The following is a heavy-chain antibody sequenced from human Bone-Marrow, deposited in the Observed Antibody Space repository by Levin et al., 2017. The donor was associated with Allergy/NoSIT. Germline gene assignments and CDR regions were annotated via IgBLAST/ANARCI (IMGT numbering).Heavy chain of an antibody. CDR3: ARPLRTGYYKFYFDY. D-gene: IGHD3-9*01. J-gene: IGHJ4*02. Sequence: SCAASGFTFSSYEMNWVRQAPGKGLEWVSYISSSGSTIYYADSVKGRFTISRDNAKNSLYLQMNSLRAEDTAVYYCARPLRTGYYKFYFDYWGQGTLVTVSS. CDR1: GFTFSSYE. CDR2: ISSSGSTI. V-gene: IGHV3-48*03.